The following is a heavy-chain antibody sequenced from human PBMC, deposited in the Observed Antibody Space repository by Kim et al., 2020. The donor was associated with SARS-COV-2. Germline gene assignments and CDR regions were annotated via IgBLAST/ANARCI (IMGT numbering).Heavy chain of an antibody. Sequence: YADSVKGRFTISRDNSKNTLYLQMNSLRAEDTAVYYCAKGGRWELRAFDIWGQGTMVTVSS. D-gene: IGHD1-26*01. CDR3: AKGGRWELRAFDI. J-gene: IGHJ3*02. V-gene: IGHV3-23*01.